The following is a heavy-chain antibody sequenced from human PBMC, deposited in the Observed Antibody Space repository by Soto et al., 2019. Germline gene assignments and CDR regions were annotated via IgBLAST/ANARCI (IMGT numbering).Heavy chain of an antibody. CDR3: ARGSTYYYGSGSYYNS. CDR2: INADNGNT. V-gene: IGHV1-3*01. D-gene: IGHD3-10*01. Sequence: ASVKVSCKASGYTFISNAMHWVRQAPGQRLEWMGWINADNGNTKYSQKLQGRVTMTTDTSTSTAYMELRSLRSDDTAVYYCARGSTYYYGSGSYYNSWGQGTMVTVSS. J-gene: IGHJ3*01. CDR1: GYTFISNA.